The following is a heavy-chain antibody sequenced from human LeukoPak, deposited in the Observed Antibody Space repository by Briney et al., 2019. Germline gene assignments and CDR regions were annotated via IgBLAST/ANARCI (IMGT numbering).Heavy chain of an antibody. CDR1: GGSISSYY. D-gene: IGHD1-26*01. V-gene: IGHV4-59*08. CDR2: IYYSGST. CDR3: ARHSGSSPHYFDY. Sequence: PSATLSLTCTVSGGSISSYYWSWLRQSPGKGLEWIAFIYYSGSTHYKSSLKSRVTISVDTSRNQFSLRLSSVTAADTAVYYCARHSGSSPHYFDYWGQGTLVTVSS. J-gene: IGHJ4*02.